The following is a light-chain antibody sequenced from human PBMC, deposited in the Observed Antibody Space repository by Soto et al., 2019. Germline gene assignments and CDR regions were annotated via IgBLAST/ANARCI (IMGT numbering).Light chain of an antibody. J-gene: IGKJ4*01. CDR3: QKYDIAPRT. CDR1: QDINNY. CDR2: AAS. Sequence: DTQMTQSPSSLSASLGDRVTITCRASQDINNYLAWYQQRPGKVPKLLIYAASTLQSGVPSRFSGSGSGTDFTLTISRLQPEDVATYYCQKYDIAPRTFGGGTRVELK. V-gene: IGKV1-27*01.